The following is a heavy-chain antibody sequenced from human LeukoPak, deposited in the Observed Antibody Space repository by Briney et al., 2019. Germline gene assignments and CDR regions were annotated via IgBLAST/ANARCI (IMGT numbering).Heavy chain of an antibody. CDR3: ARGGGYSYGSDWFDP. D-gene: IGHD5-18*01. Sequence: SETLSLTCAVYGGSFSGYYWSWIRQPPGKGLEWIGEINHSGSTNHNPSLKSRVTISVDTSKNQFSLKLSSVTAADTAVYYCARGGGYSYGSDWFDPWGQGTLVTVSS. V-gene: IGHV4-34*01. CDR1: GGSFSGYY. CDR2: INHSGST. J-gene: IGHJ5*02.